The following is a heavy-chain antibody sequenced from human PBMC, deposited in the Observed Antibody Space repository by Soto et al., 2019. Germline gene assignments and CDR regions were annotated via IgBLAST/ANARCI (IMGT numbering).Heavy chain of an antibody. Sequence: ASVKVSCKASGYTFTSYYMHWVRQAPGQGLEWMGIIDPSGGSTNYAQKFQGRVTMTRDTSTSTVYMELSSLRSEDTAVYFCARDVPAFFDYWSQGTLVTVSS. J-gene: IGHJ4*02. CDR3: ARDVPAFFDY. V-gene: IGHV1-46*01. CDR1: GYTFTSYY. CDR2: IDPSGGST.